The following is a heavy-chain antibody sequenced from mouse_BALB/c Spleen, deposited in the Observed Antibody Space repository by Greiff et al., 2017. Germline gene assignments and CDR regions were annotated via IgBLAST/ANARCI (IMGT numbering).Heavy chain of an antibody. V-gene: IGHV5-6-4*01. Sequence: EVMLVESGGGLVKPGGSLKLSCAASGFTFSSYTMSWVRQTPEKRLEWVATISSGGSYTYYPDSVKGRFTISRDNAKNTLYLQMSSLKSVDTAMYYCIRGKGGFAQWGDGGLVTVSA. CDR3: IRGKGGFAQ. CDR2: ISSGGSYT. CDR1: GFTFSSYT. J-gene: IGHJ3*01.